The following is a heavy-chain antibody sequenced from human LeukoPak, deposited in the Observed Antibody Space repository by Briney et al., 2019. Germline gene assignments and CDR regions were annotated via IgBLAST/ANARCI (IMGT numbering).Heavy chain of an antibody. Sequence: SETLSLTCTVSGYSISSGYYWGWIRQPPGKGLEWIGSIYHSGSTYYNPSLKSRVTISLDTSRNQFSLKLNSVTAAGTAVYYCAKSNGYGLVDIWGRGTMVTVSS. CDR2: IYHSGST. CDR1: GYSISSGYY. V-gene: IGHV4-38-2*02. CDR3: AKSNGYGLVDI. J-gene: IGHJ3*02. D-gene: IGHD3-10*01.